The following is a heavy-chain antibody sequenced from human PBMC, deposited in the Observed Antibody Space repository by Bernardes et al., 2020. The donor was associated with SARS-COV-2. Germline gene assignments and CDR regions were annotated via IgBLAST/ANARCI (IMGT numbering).Heavy chain of an antibody. CDR2: ISDSGSTT. Sequence: GGSLRLSCVASGFTFDKSEMHWVRQAPGKGLEWVSYISDSGSTTFYADSVEGRFTISRDNAKNSLYLQMSSLRAEDTAVYFCASLPYLYVGSYSGRAEIDWGQGTLVTVSS. CDR1: GFTFDKSE. CDR3: ASLPYLYVGSYSGRAEID. V-gene: IGHV3-48*03. J-gene: IGHJ4*02. D-gene: IGHD2-8*01.